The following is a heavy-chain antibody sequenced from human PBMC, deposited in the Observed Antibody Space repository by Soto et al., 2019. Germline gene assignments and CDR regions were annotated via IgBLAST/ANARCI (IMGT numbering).Heavy chain of an antibody. CDR3: ARDLPGGYSYGENWFDP. J-gene: IGHJ5*02. Sequence: ASAKVSCKASGYTFTGYYMHWVRQAPGQGLEWMGWINPNSGGTNYAQKFQGRVTMTRDTSISTAYMELSRLRSDDTAVYYCARDLPGGYSYGENWFDPWGQGTLVTVSS. D-gene: IGHD5-18*01. CDR1: GYTFTGYY. CDR2: INPNSGGT. V-gene: IGHV1-2*02.